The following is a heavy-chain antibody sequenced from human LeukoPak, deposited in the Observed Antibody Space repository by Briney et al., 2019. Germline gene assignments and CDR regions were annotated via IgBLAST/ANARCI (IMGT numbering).Heavy chain of an antibody. Sequence: PSETLSLTCTVSGGSISSSSYYWGWIRQPPGKGLEWIGSIYYSGSTYYNPSLKSRVTISVDTSKNQFSLKLSSVTAADTAVYYCARTGFGVVIYYYYSGMDVWGQGTTVTVSS. CDR2: IYYSGST. CDR1: GGSISSSSYY. J-gene: IGHJ6*02. D-gene: IGHD3-3*01. V-gene: IGHV4-39*01. CDR3: ARTGFGVVIYYYYSGMDV.